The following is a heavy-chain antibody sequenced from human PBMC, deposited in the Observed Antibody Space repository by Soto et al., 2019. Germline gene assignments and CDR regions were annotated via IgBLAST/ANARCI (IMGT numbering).Heavy chain of an antibody. CDR2: IIPIFGTA. Sequence: ASVKVSCKASGGTFSSYAISWVRQAPGQGLEWMGGIIPIFGTANYAQKFQGRVTITADESTSTAYMELSSLRSEDTAVYYCAREYCSSTSCPSPGHYWGQGTLVTVSS. V-gene: IGHV1-69*13. CDR1: GGTFSSYA. J-gene: IGHJ4*02. CDR3: AREYCSSTSCPSPGHY. D-gene: IGHD2-2*01.